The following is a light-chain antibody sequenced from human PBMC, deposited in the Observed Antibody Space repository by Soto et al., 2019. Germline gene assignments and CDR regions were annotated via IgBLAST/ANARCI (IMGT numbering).Light chain of an antibody. V-gene: IGKV3-20*01. J-gene: IGKJ4*01. CDR2: GAS. Sequence: EIVLTQSPGTLSLSPGERATLSCRASQSVSSSYLAWYQQKPGQAPRLLISGASSRATGFPDRFSGSGSGTDFTLTISRLEPEDFAVYYCQQYGSSPLTFGGGTKVDI. CDR1: QSVSSSY. CDR3: QQYGSSPLT.